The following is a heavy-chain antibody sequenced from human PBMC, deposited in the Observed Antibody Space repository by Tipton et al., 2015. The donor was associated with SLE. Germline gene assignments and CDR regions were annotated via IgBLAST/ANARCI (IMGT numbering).Heavy chain of an antibody. D-gene: IGHD6-19*01. V-gene: IGHV4-34*01. Sequence: TLSLTCAVYGGSFSGYYWSWIRQPPGKGLEWIGEINHRGSTNYNPSLKSRVTISVDTSKNQFSLKLTSVTAADTAVYYCARAQKGIAVAGLDYWGQGTLVTVSS. CDR2: INHRGST. CDR3: ARAQKGIAVAGLDY. CDR1: GGSFSGYY. J-gene: IGHJ4*02.